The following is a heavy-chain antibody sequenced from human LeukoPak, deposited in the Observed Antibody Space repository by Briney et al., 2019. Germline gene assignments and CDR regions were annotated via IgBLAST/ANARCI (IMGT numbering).Heavy chain of an antibody. J-gene: IGHJ4*02. V-gene: IGHV1-18*01. CDR3: ARDLHDYGSAAGYDY. CDR2: ISAYNGNT. Sequence: GASVKVSCKASGYTFTSYGISWVRQAPGQGLEWMGWISAYNGNTNYAQKLQGRVTMTTDTSTSTAYMELRSLRSDDTAVYYCARDLHDYGSAAGYDYWGQGTLVTVSS. CDR1: GYTFTSYG. D-gene: IGHD4-17*01.